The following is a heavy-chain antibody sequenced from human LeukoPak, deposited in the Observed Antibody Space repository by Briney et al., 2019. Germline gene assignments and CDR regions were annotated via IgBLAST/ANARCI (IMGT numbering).Heavy chain of an antibody. J-gene: IGHJ4*02. Sequence: GGSLRLSCAASGFTFSNYAMSWVRQAPGKGLEWASGITGSGGTTNYADSVKGRFTISRDNSNKTLYLQVNSLRVEDTAVYFCASNYNFFGSGTHFAYFGNWGQGILVTVSS. D-gene: IGHD3-10*01. CDR3: ASNYNFFGSGTHFAYFGN. V-gene: IGHV3-23*01. CDR1: GFTFSNYA. CDR2: ITGSGGTT.